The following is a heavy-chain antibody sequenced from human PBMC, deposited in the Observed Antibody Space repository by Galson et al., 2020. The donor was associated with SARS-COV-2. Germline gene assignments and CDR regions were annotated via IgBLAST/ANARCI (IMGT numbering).Heavy chain of an antibody. CDR3: ARVGDIVVVPAAINGMDV. D-gene: IGHD2-2*02. CDR2: ISAYNGNT. J-gene: IGHJ6*02. CDR1: GYTFTSYG. V-gene: IGHV1-18*01. Sequence: ASVKVSCKASGYTFTSYGISWVRPAPGQGLAWMGWISAYNGNTNYAHKLQGRVTMTTDTSTSTAYMELRSLRSDDTAVYYCARVGDIVVVPAAINGMDVWGQGTTVTVSS.